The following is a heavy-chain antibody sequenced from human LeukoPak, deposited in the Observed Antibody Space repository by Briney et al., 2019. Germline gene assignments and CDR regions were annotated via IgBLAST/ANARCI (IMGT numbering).Heavy chain of an antibody. CDR1: GYTFTSYG. CDR2: ISAYNGNT. J-gene: IGHJ1*01. CDR3: ARGVLYYYDSSGYYYVPEYFQH. D-gene: IGHD3-22*01. Sequence: ASVKVSCKASGYTFTSYGISWVRQAPGQGLEWMGWISAYNGNTNYAQKLQGRVTMTTDTSTSTAYMELSRLRSDDTAVYYCARGVLYYYDSSGYYYVPEYFQHWGQGTLVTVSS. V-gene: IGHV1-18*01.